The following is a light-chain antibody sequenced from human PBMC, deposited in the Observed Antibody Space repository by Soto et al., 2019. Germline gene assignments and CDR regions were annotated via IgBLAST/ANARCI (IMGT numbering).Light chain of an antibody. J-gene: IGKJ5*01. CDR3: QQYNTYPST. Sequence: DIQMTQSPSTLSASVGDRVTITCRASQSISDWLAWYQQKPGKAPKLLIYTASGLESGVPSRFSGSGSGTEFTLTITSLQPDDFATYYCQQYNTYPSTFGQGTRLEIK. V-gene: IGKV1-5*03. CDR2: TAS. CDR1: QSISDW.